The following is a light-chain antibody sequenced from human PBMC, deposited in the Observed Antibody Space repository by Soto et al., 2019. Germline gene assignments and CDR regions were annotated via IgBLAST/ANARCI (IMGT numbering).Light chain of an antibody. CDR1: SSDVGGYNY. CDR3: SSYAASKNLGV. V-gene: IGLV2-8*01. J-gene: IGLJ2*01. Sequence: QYALTQPTSASGSPGQSVTISCIGTSSDVGGYNYVSWYQQHPGKAPKLMIYEVSKRPSGVPDRFSGSKSGNTASLTVSGLQSEDEADSYCSSYAASKNLGVFGGGTKHTVL. CDR2: EVS.